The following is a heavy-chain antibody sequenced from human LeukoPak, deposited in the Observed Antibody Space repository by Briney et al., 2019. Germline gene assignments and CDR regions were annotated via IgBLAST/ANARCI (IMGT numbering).Heavy chain of an antibody. CDR3: ATDRGYSTFDY. D-gene: IGHD6-13*01. CDR2: INQDGRTI. J-gene: IGHJ4*02. V-gene: IGHV3-7*01. CDR1: GVSFSAYW. Sequence: GGSLRLSCAASGVSFSAYWMSWIRQAPGKGLEWVANINQDGRTINYGDPVKGRFTISRDNARNSLYLKMTSLRVEDTALYYCATDRGYSTFDYWGQGTLVTVSS.